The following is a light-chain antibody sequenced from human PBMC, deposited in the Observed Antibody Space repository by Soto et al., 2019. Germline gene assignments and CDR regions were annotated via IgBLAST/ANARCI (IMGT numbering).Light chain of an antibody. J-gene: IGKJ5*01. Sequence: EIVLTQSPATLSLSPGERATLSCRASQSVRNNLAWYQQKPGQAPRFLIYDASNRATGIPARFSGSGSGTDFTLTISSLQHEDFEFYYWQQSNKWPITFGPGTRVEIK. CDR1: QSVRNN. V-gene: IGKV3-11*01. CDR3: QQSNKWPIT. CDR2: DAS.